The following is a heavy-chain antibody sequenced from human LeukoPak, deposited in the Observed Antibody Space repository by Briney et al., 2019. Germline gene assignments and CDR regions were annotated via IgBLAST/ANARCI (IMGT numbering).Heavy chain of an antibody. V-gene: IGHV3-15*07. Sequence: GGSLRLSCAASGFTFSNYAMNWVRQAPGKGLEWVGRIRSRGDGGTTDFAAPVKGRFTISRDDSKNTLYLQMNSLTSEDTAVYYCSQGSAQYFDYWGQGTLVTVSS. J-gene: IGHJ4*02. CDR1: GFTFSNYA. CDR2: IRSRGDGGTT. CDR3: SQGSAQYFDY. D-gene: IGHD2-15*01.